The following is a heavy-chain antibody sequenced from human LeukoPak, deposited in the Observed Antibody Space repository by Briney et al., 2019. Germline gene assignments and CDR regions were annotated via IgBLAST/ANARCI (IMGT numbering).Heavy chain of an antibody. V-gene: IGHV3-21*01. D-gene: IGHD6-19*01. CDR1: GFTFSSYS. CDR2: ISSSSSYI. J-gene: IGHJ4*02. CDR3: AREGVAVAATDY. Sequence: GGSLRLSCAASGFTFSSYSMTWVRQAPGQGLEWVSSISSSSSYIYYADSVKGRFIISRDNAKNSLYLQMNSLRAEDTAVYYCAREGVAVAATDYWGQGTLVTVSS.